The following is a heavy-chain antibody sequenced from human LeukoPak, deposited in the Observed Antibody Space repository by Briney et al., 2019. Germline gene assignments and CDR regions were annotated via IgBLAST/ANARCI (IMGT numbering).Heavy chain of an antibody. CDR3: ARHPPYYDFWSGIGGWFDP. Sequence: SETLSLTCTVSGGSVSSGSYYWSWIRQPPGKGLEWIGYIYYSGSTNYNPSLKSRVTISVDTSKNQFSLKLSSVTAADTAVYYCARHPPYYDFWSGIGGWFDPWGQGTLVTVSS. CDR2: IYYSGST. J-gene: IGHJ5*02. CDR1: GGSVSSGSYY. D-gene: IGHD3-3*01. V-gene: IGHV4-61*01.